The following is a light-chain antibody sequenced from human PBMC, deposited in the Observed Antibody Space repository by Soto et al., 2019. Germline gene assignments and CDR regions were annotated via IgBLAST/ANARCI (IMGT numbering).Light chain of an antibody. CDR1: QSVSRSY. CDR3: QQYDNRPT. V-gene: IGKV3D-15*01. CDR2: GAS. J-gene: IGKJ1*01. Sequence: LTQSPAILAVSPGARATLSCRASQSVSRSYLAWYTHKPGQAPRLLIHGASSRVTGIQDRFSGSGSGTEFTLTISRLHSDEFAFDYCQQYDNRPTFGQGTKVDIK.